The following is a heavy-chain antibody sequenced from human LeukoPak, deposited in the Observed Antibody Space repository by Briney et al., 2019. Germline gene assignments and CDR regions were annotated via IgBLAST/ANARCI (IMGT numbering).Heavy chain of an antibody. CDR3: ARGSGWTDY. V-gene: IGHV3-7*01. D-gene: IGHD6-19*01. CDR2: IKEDGSDK. CDR1: GFRFSTYW. J-gene: IGHJ4*02. Sequence: GGSLRLSCEVSGFRFSTYWMTWVRQAPGKGLEWVANIKEDGSDKYYVDSVKARFTISRDNAKNAVYLQMNSRRAEDTAVYYCARGSGWTDYWGQGTLVTVSS.